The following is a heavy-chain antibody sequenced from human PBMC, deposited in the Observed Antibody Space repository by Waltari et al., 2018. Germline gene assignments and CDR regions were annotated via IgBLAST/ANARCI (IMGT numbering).Heavy chain of an antibody. V-gene: IGHV4-38-2*02. CDR3: AREGSGSSSIDY. CDR1: GYSISSGYY. J-gene: IGHJ4*02. CDR2: IYHSGST. Sequence: QVQLQESGPGLVKPSETLSLTCAVSGYSISSGYYWGWLRQPPGKGLEWIGSIYHSGSTYYNPSLKSRVTISVDTSKNQFSLKLSSVTAADTAVYYCAREGSGSSSIDYWGQGTLATVSS. D-gene: IGHD6-6*01.